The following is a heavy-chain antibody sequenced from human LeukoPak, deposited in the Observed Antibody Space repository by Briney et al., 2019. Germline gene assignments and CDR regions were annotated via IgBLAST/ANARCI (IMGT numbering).Heavy chain of an antibody. J-gene: IGHJ4*02. V-gene: IGHV4-34*01. Sequence: SETLSLTCTVYGGSFSGYYWSWIRQPPGKGLEWIGEINHSGSTNYNPSLKSRVTISVDTSKNQFSLKLSSVTAADTAVYYCARGGSVYYDSSGYYDYWGQGTLVTVSS. D-gene: IGHD3-22*01. CDR1: GGSFSGYY. CDR3: ARGGSVYYDSSGYYDY. CDR2: INHSGST.